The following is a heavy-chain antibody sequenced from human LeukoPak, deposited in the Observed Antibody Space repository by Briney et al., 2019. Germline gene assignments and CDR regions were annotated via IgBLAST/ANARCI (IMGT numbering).Heavy chain of an antibody. CDR3: ARQSIAAAGDIDY. D-gene: IGHD6-13*01. CDR1: GGTFSSYA. Sequence: SVKVSCKASGGTFSSYAISWVRQAPGQGLEWMGGIIPIFGTANYAQKFQGRVTITADKSTSTAYVELSSLRFEDTAVYYCARQSIAAAGDIDYWGQGTLVTVSS. V-gene: IGHV1-69*06. J-gene: IGHJ4*02. CDR2: IIPIFGTA.